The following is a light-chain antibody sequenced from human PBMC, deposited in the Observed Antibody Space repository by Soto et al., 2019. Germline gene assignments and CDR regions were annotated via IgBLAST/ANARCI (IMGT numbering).Light chain of an antibody. CDR3: QQYGSSPWT. Sequence: EIVLTQSPGTLSLSPGEIATLSCSASQSVSSSYLAWYQQKPGQAPRLLIYGASSRATGIPDRFSGSGSGTDFTLTISRLEPEDFAVYYCQQYGSSPWTFGGGTKVDI. J-gene: IGKJ4*01. CDR1: QSVSSSY. CDR2: GAS. V-gene: IGKV3-20*01.